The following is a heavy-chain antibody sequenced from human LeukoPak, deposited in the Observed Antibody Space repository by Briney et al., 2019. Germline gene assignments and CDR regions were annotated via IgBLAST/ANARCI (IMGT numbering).Heavy chain of an antibody. J-gene: IGHJ4*02. CDR2: ISASGGSR. CDR1: GFTFNNYA. V-gene: IGHV3-23*01. Sequence: PGGSLRLSCAASGFTFNNYAMNWVRQAPGKGLEGVSGISASGGSRYYADSVKGGFTISRDNSKNTLYLQMNSLRAEDTAVYYCAKGDTTDDTVMVDWGQGTLVTVSS. CDR3: AKGDTTDDTVMVD. D-gene: IGHD5-18*01.